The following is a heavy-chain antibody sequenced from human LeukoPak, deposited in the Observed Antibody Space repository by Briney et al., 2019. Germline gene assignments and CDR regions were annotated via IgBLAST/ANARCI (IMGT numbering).Heavy chain of an antibody. D-gene: IGHD2-15*01. CDR1: GGTFSSYA. Sequence: ASVKVSCKASGGTFSSYAISWVRQAPGRGLEWMGGIIPIFGTANYAQKFQGRVTITADEPTSTAYMELSSLRSEDTAVYYCARLAVVVAATEGDYWGQGTLVTVSS. CDR2: IIPIFGTA. CDR3: ARLAVVVAATEGDY. V-gene: IGHV1-69*13. J-gene: IGHJ4*02.